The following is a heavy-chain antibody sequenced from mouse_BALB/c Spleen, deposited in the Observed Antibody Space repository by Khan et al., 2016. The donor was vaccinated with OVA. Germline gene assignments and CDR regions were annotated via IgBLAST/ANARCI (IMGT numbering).Heavy chain of an antibody. V-gene: IGHV1-77*01. CDR2: IYPGSDNA. CDR1: GYTFTYYV. D-gene: IGHD2-3*01. Sequence: QVQLKQSGPELVKPGASVKMSCKASGYTFTYYVITWVKQRTGQGLEWIGEIYPGSDNAYYNGRFKGKATLTADKSSNTTHMQRSSLTSEDSAVYFCARGDGYYVYFDYWGQGTTLTVAS. J-gene: IGHJ2*01. CDR3: ARGDGYYVYFDY.